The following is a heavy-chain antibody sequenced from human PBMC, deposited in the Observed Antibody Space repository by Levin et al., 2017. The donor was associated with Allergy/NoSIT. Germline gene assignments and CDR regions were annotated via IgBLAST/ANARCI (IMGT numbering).Heavy chain of an antibody. CDR1: GFPFSSYA. Sequence: GGSLRLSCAASGFPFSSYAMSWVRPAPGKGLEWVSAISGSGGSTYYADSVKGRFTIPRDNCKNTLYLQMNSLRAEDTAVYYCAKEVGYCGGDCYFPRMDGWGQGTTVTVSS. CDR2: ISGSGGST. CDR3: AKEVGYCGGDCYFPRMDG. D-gene: IGHD2-21*02. J-gene: IGHJ6*02. V-gene: IGHV3-23*01.